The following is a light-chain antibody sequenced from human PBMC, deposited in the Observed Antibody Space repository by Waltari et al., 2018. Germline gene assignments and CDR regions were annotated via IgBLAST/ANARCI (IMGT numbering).Light chain of an antibody. CDR3: QQYETLPFS. V-gene: IGKV1-5*03. Sequence: DIQMTQSPSTLSASVGDSVSITCRASRGISIWLAWYQQKPGKAPKLLISKASSLESGVPSRFTCSGSGTGFTLTITSLEPDDSATYYCQQYETLPFSFGQGTRLEIK. CDR2: KAS. J-gene: IGKJ2*03. CDR1: RGISIW.